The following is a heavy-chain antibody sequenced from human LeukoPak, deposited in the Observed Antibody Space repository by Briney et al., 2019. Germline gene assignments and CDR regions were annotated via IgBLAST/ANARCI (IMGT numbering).Heavy chain of an antibody. Sequence: PSETLSLTCTVSGGSISSYYWSWIRQPPGKGLEWIGYIYYSGSTNYNPSLKSRVTISVDTPKNQFSLKLSSVTAADTAVYYCARAGFTHPFDYWGQGTLVTVSS. CDR3: ARAGFTHPFDY. D-gene: IGHD5-12*01. CDR2: IYYSGST. CDR1: GGSISSYY. V-gene: IGHV4-59*08. J-gene: IGHJ4*02.